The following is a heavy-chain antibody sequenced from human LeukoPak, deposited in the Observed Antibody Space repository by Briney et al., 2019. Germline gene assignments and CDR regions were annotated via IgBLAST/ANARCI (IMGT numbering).Heavy chain of an antibody. CDR1: GGSFSGYY. V-gene: IGHV4-34*01. D-gene: IGHD3-3*02. CDR2: INHSGST. CDR3: ARGPLADY. Sequence: SETLSLTCAAYGGSFSGYYWSWIRQPPGKGLEWIGEINHSGSTNYNPSLKSRVTISVDTSKNQFSLKLSSVTAADTAVYYCARGPLADYWDQGTLVTVSS. J-gene: IGHJ4*02.